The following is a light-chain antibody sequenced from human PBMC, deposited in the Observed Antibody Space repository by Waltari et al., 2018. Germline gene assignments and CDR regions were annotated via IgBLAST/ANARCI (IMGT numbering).Light chain of an antibody. Sequence: SYVLTQPPSVSVTPGKTATISCGGDNIGSDSVQWYQQKPGQAPMVVIFYDDDRPSGYPGALSCPNSGKTATPDNSRVEAGDEADYYCQVWDTTKVQPLFGGWTKLNVL. J-gene: IGLJ2*01. CDR1: NIGSDS. CDR3: QVWDTTKVQPL. CDR2: YDD. V-gene: IGLV3-21*04.